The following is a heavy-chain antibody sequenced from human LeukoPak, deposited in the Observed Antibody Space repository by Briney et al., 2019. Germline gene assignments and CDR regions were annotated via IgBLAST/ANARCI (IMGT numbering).Heavy chain of an antibody. J-gene: IGHJ4*02. CDR1: GFTVSSNY. CDR2: IHSGGST. D-gene: IGHD2-2*01. V-gene: IGHV3-53*01. Sequence: GGSLRLSCAASGFTVSSNYMSWVRQAPGKGLEWVSVIHSGGSTYYADSVKGRFTISRDNSKNTLYLQMNSLRAEDTAVYYCALIPYCTTATCYYFDFWGQGTLVTVSS. CDR3: ALIPYCTTATCYYFDF.